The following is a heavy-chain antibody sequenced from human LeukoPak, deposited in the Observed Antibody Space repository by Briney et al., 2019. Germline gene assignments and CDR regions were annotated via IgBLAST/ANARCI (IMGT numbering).Heavy chain of an antibody. CDR2: IYYSGST. CDR3: ASAYDSSGYYLDY. D-gene: IGHD3-22*01. Sequence: SETLSLTCTVSGGSISSYYWSCIRQPPGKGLEWVGYIYYSGSTNYNPSLTSRVTISVDTSKNQFSLKLSSVTAADTAVYYCASAYDSSGYYLDYWGQGTLVTVSS. J-gene: IGHJ4*02. CDR1: GGSISSYY. V-gene: IGHV4-59*08.